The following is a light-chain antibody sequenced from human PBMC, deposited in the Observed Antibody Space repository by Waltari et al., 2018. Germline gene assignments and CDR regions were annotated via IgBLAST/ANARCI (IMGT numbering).Light chain of an antibody. V-gene: IGLV4-69*01. CDR3: QTGGHGTWV. CDR1: SGHSSNI. J-gene: IGLJ3*02. CDR2: VNSDGSH. Sequence: QLVLTQSPSASASLGASVKLTCTLSSGHSSNIIAWHQQQPEKGPRYLMKVNSDGSHSKGDGIPDLFSGSGSGAARYLTISSVQSEDEADYYCQTGGHGTWVFGGGTKLTVL.